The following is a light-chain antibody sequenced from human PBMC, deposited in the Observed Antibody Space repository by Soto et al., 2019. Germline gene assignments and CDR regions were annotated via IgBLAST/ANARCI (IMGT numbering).Light chain of an antibody. CDR1: QSVTSSY. Sequence: EIVLTQSPGTLSLSPGEGATLSCRASQSVTSSYLSWYQKKPGQAPRLLIYGASNRSNGIPDRFSGSGSGTDFTLTISNLEPEDFAVYYCQQYGSSPYTFGQGTKLESK. J-gene: IGKJ2*01. CDR3: QQYGSSPYT. CDR2: GAS. V-gene: IGKV3-20*01.